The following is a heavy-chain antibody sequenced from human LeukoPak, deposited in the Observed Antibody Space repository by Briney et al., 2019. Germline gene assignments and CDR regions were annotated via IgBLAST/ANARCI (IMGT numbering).Heavy chain of an antibody. CDR1: GGSFSGYY. CDR2: INHSGST. D-gene: IGHD5-18*01. J-gene: IGHJ4*02. V-gene: IGHV4-34*01. CDR3: ARGMEKDTAMVEYYFDY. Sequence: SETLSLTCAVYGGSFSGYYWSWIRQPPGKGLEWIGEINHSGSTNYNPSLKSRVTISVDTSKDQFSLKLSSVTAADTAVYCCARGMEKDTAMVEYYFDYWGQGTLVTVSS.